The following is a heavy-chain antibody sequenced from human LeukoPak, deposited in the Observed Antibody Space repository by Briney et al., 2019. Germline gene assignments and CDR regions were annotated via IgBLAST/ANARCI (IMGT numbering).Heavy chain of an antibody. V-gene: IGHV4-59*08. CDR2: IYGSGST. CDR1: GDSLSSHY. Sequence: SETLSLTCTVSGDSLSSHYWSWIRQPPGKGLEWIGYIYGSGSTHYDPSLRSRVTVSEDTSKNQFSLKLTSVTAADTAVYYCARNVGWYTHDTWGQGTLVTVSS. CDR3: ARNVGWYTHDT. J-gene: IGHJ5*02. D-gene: IGHD6-19*01.